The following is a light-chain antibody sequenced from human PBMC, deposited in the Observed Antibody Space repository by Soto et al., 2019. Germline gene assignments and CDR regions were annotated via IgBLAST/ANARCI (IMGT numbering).Light chain of an antibody. CDR2: GAS. J-gene: IGKJ3*01. CDR3: QQYNNWPRT. Sequence: IVLTQSPGTLSLSPGERTTPSCRASQSISRYLAWYQQKPGQGPRLLIHGASTRVTGIPARFSGSGSGTEFTLTISSLQSEDFAVYYCQQYNNWPRTFGPGTKVDIK. CDR1: QSISRY. V-gene: IGKV3-15*01.